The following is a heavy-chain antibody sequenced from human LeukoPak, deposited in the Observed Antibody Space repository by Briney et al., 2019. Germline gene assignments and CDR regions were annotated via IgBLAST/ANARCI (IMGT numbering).Heavy chain of an antibody. J-gene: IGHJ4*02. V-gene: IGHV4-39*01. CDR2: IYYTGST. D-gene: IGHD2-2*01. Sequence: PSETLSLTCTVSGGSISGSSYYWGWIRQPPGKGLEWIGSIYYTGSTYYNPSLKSRVTISVDTSKNQFSLQLSSVTAADTAVYYCATYCSSTSCYRRAYDSWGQGTLVTASS. CDR3: ATYCSSTSCYRRAYDS. CDR1: GGSISGSSYY.